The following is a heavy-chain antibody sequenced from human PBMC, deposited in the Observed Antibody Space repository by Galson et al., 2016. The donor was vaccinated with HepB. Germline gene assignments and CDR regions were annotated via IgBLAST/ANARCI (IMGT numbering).Heavy chain of an antibody. J-gene: IGHJ5*02. V-gene: IGHV1-18*01. CDR2: TSAYEGNT. CDR1: GYTFSMHG. Sequence: SVKVSCKASGYTFSMHGIAWVRQAPGQGLEWMGWTSAYEGNTNSAQKFQGRVTMTTDTSTSTAYMELRSLRSDDTAMYYCARTGDYDNWLHPWGQGTLVTVSS. D-gene: IGHD7-27*01. CDR3: ARTGDYDNWLHP.